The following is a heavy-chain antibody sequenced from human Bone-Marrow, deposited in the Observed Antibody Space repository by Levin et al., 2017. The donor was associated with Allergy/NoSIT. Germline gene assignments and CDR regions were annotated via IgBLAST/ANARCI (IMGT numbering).Heavy chain of an antibody. CDR3: ARTSSLWYFDY. D-gene: IGHD3-16*01. V-gene: IGHV3-30-3*01. Sequence: GESLKISCAASGFTFSSYAMHWVRQAPGKGLEWVAVISYDGSNKYYADSVKGRFTISRDNSKNTLYLQMNSLRAEDTAVYYCARTSSLWYFDYWGQGTLVTVSS. CDR1: GFTFSSYA. CDR2: ISYDGSNK. J-gene: IGHJ4*02.